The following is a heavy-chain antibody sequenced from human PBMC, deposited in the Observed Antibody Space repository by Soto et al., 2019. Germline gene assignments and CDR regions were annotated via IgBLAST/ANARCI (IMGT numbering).Heavy chain of an antibody. V-gene: IGHV3-30*18. CDR1: GFTFSNYG. D-gene: IGHD1-26*01. CDR2: LSNNGSNK. Sequence: QVQLVDSGGGVVQPGMSLSLSCAASGFTFSNYGMHWVRQAPGKGLEWVTHLSNNGSNKFYADSVKGRFIISRDNSKNTLYLQMTSLIPEDTAVYYCAKDGAYTGTYHLDYWGQGTLVTVSS. CDR3: AKDGAYTGTYHLDY. J-gene: IGHJ4*02.